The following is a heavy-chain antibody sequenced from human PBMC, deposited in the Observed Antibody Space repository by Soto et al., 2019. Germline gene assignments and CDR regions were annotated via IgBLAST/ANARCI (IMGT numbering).Heavy chain of an antibody. CDR2: IKRKTEGATT. J-gene: IGHJ3*02. CDR3: TTTWSPDAFDI. V-gene: IGHV3-15*01. D-gene: IGHD3-3*01. CDR1: GFTFTNAW. Sequence: GGSLRLSCAASGFTFTNAWMSWVRQAPGKGLEWVGRIKRKTEGATTDYAVPVKGRFTISRDDSKNMLYLQMNSLKTEDTAVYYCTTTWSPDAFDIWGQGTLVTVSS.